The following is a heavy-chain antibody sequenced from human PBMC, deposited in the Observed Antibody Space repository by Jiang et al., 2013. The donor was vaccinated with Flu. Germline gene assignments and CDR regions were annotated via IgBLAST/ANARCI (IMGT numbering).Heavy chain of an antibody. CDR1: GGSISITSYY. CDR3: ARYSSNWYWFDP. D-gene: IGHD6-13*01. J-gene: IGHJ5*02. CDR2: IYYSGIT. Sequence: GSGLVKPSETLSLTCTVSGGSISITSYYWGWIRQSPGKGLEWIGSIYYSGITYYNPSLESRVTISADTSKNQFSLKLSSVTAADTAVYYCARYSSNWYWFDPWGQGTLVTVSS. V-gene: IGHV4-39*01.